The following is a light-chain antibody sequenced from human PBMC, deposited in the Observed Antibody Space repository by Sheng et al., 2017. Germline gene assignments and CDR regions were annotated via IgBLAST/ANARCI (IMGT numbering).Light chain of an antibody. J-gene: IGLJ2*01. Sequence: NFMLTQPHSVSASPGETVTISCTRSRGSIATNYVQWYRQRPGRSPATVIYENNQRLSGVPDRFTGSIDSSSNSATLTISGLMTEDEADYYCQSYDSNRLVVFGGGTKLT. CDR3: QSYDSNRLVV. CDR2: ENN. CDR1: RGSIATNY. V-gene: IGLV6-57*01.